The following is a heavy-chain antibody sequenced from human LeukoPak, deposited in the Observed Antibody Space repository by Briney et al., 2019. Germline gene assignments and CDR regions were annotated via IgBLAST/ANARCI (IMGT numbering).Heavy chain of an antibody. V-gene: IGHV3-21*01. CDR2: ISSSSSYI. Sequence: PGGSRRLSCAASGFTFSSYSMNWVRQAPGKGLEWVSSISSSSSYIYYADSVKGRFTISRDNAKNSLYLQMNSLRAEDTAVYYCARGRLQWYHGRGPYFDYWGQGTLVTVSS. CDR1: GFTFSSYS. CDR3: ARGRLQWYHGRGPYFDY. D-gene: IGHD4-23*01. J-gene: IGHJ4*02.